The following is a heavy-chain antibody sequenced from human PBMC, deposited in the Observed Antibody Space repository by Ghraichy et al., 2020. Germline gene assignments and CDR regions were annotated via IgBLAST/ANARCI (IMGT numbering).Heavy chain of an antibody. D-gene: IGHD3-10*01. Sequence: ASVKVSCKASGYTFTSYGISWVRQAPGQGLEWMGWISAYNGNTNYAQKLQGRVTMTTDTSTSTAYMELRSLRSDDTAVYYCARQSYYGSGSLRWFDPWGQGTLVTVSS. CDR1: GYTFTSYG. V-gene: IGHV1-18*01. CDR3: ARQSYYGSGSLRWFDP. J-gene: IGHJ5*02. CDR2: ISAYNGNT.